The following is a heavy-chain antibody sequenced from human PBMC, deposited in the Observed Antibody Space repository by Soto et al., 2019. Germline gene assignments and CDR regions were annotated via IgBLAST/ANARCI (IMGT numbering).Heavy chain of an antibody. Sequence: SVKVSCKASGGTFSRYTFSWVRQAPGQGLEWMGRIIPMISIASYAQKFQGRVTITADKSTSTAYMELSSLRSEDTAVYYCARDGYYDRSAGDVIDIWGQWTMVKVS. J-gene: IGHJ3*02. D-gene: IGHD3-22*01. CDR3: ARDGYYDRSAGDVIDI. CDR1: GGTFSRYT. CDR2: IIPMISIA. V-gene: IGHV1-69*04.